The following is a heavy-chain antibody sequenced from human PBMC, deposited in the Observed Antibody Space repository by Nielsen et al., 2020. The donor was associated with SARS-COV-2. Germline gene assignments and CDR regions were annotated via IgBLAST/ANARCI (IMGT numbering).Heavy chain of an antibody. CDR2: INHSGST. CDR3: ARDGNYDFWSGSRNYYYYMDV. V-gene: IGHV4-34*01. Sequence: SETLSLTCAVYGGSFSGYYWSWIRVPPGKGLEWIGEINHSGSTNYNPSRKSRVTISVDTSKNQFSLKLSSVTAADTAVYYCARDGNYDFWSGSRNYYYYMDVWGKGTTVTVSS. CDR1: GGSFSGYY. J-gene: IGHJ6*03. D-gene: IGHD3-3*01.